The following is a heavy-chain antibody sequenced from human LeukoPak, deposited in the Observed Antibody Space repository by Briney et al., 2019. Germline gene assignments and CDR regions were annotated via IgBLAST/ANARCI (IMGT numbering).Heavy chain of an antibody. CDR1: GFTISSFW. Sequence: GGSLRLSCAVSGFTISSFWMGWVRQAPGKGLEWVANINQAGSEEYYVESERGRFFISRDNAENSLYLQMNSLTAEDTAVYYCAWMAGRYFHSWGQGTLVTVSS. D-gene: IGHD3-10*01. CDR2: INQAGSEE. CDR3: AWMAGRYFHS. V-gene: IGHV3-7*04. J-gene: IGHJ4*02.